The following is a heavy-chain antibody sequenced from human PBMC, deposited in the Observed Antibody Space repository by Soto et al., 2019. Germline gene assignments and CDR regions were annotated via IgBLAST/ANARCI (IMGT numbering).Heavy chain of an antibody. CDR3: ARGPVLLWFGELFTEYYGMDV. CDR1: GGSFSGYY. D-gene: IGHD3-10*01. J-gene: IGHJ6*02. Sequence: QVQLQQWGAGLLKPSETLSLTCAVYGGSFSGYYWSWIRQPPGKGLEWIGEINHSGSTNYNPSLKSRVTISVDTSKNQFSLKLSSVTAADTAVYYCARGPVLLWFGELFTEYYGMDVWGQGTTVTVSS. CDR2: INHSGST. V-gene: IGHV4-34*01.